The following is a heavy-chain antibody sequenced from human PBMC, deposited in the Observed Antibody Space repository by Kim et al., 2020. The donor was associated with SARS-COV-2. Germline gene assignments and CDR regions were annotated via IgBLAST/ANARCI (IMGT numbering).Heavy chain of an antibody. CDR1: GYTFKTYP. Sequence: ASVKVSCKASGYTFKTYPIHWLRQAPGQRLEWMGWVNAANDQTMYSQKFQGRVTISRDTSANTAYMELNSLTTEDTAFYYCARDMNPTAYDYWGQGTLVTVSS. V-gene: IGHV1-3*01. J-gene: IGHJ4*02. CDR3: ARDMNPTAYDY. CDR2: VNAANDQT. D-gene: IGHD4-4*01.